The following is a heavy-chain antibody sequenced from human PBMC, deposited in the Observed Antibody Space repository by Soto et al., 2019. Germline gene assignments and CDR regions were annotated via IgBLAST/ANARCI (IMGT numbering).Heavy chain of an antibody. J-gene: IGHJ4*02. D-gene: IGHD4-17*01. CDR2: ISWNSGSI. CDR1: GFTFDDYA. V-gene: IGHV3-9*01. CDR3: AKAGDYGPHYFDY. Sequence: EVQLVESGGGLVQPGRSLRLSCAASGFTFDDYAMHWVRQAPGKGLEWVSGISWNSGSIGYADSVKGRFTISRDNAKNSLYLQMNSLRAEDTALYYCAKAGDYGPHYFDYWGQGTLLTVSS.